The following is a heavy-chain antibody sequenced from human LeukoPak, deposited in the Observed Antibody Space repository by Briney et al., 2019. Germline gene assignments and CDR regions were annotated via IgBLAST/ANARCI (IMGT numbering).Heavy chain of an antibody. V-gene: IGHV1-69*13. CDR2: IIPTFGTA. J-gene: IGHJ6*02. D-gene: IGHD2-2*01. CDR1: GGTFSSYA. Sequence: ASVKVSCKASGGTFSSYAISWVRQAPGQGLEWMGGIIPTFGTANYAQKFQGRVTITADESTSTAYMELSSLRSEDTAVYYCARPRYCSSTSCSYYYYGMDVWGQGTTVTVSS. CDR3: ARPRYCSSTSCSYYYYGMDV.